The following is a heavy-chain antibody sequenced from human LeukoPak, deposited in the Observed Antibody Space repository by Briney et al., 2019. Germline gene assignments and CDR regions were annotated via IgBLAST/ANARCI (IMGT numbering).Heavy chain of an antibody. Sequence: GGSLRLSCAASGFTFSRYAMSWVRQAPGKGLGWVSPISGSGDSTYYADSVKGRFTISRDNSKNTLYLQMNSLRAEDTAVYYCAKDGAAYCGGDCYSDFDYWGQGTLVTVSS. D-gene: IGHD2-21*02. V-gene: IGHV3-23*01. CDR2: ISGSGDST. J-gene: IGHJ4*02. CDR1: GFTFSRYA. CDR3: AKDGAAYCGGDCYSDFDY.